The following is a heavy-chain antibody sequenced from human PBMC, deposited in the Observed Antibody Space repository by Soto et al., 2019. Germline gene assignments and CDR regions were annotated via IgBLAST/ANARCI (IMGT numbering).Heavy chain of an antibody. V-gene: IGHV4-34*01. CDR1: GGSYSGYY. CDR2: INHSGST. CDR3: ARIRGNHRRIGVPALGGFSDP. Sequence: SETLSLTCAVYGGSYSGYYWSWIRQPPGKGLEWIGEINHSGSTNYNPSLKSRVTISVDTSKNQFSLKLSSVTAADTAVYYCARIRGNHRRIGVPALGGFSDPWGQAILVTVSS. J-gene: IGHJ5*02. D-gene: IGHD6-19*01.